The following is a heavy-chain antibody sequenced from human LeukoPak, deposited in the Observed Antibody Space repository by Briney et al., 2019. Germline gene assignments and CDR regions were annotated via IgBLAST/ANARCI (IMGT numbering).Heavy chain of an antibody. D-gene: IGHD3-22*01. Sequence: GASGKVSCKSSGVTVGIYTFRWVRQAPGQGRDCMGRIIPILGIANYAQKFQGRVTITADKSTSTAYMELSSLRSEDTAVYYCARVPYYYDSSGYYEIGSAWGQGTLVTVSS. CDR2: IIPILGIA. CDR1: GVTVGIYT. J-gene: IGHJ5*02. V-gene: IGHV1-69*02. CDR3: ARVPYYYDSSGYYEIGSA.